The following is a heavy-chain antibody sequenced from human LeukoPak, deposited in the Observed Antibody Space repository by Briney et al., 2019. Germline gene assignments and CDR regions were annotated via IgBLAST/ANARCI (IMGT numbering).Heavy chain of an antibody. Sequence: ASVKVSCKASGYTFTSYGISWVRQAPGQGLEWMGWISTYNGNTNYAQKLQGRVTMTTDTSTSTAYMELRSLRSDDTAVYYCARDWWGQYCSSTSCLDAFDIWGQGTMVTVSS. CDR1: GYTFTSYG. V-gene: IGHV1-18*01. CDR3: ARDWWGQYCSSTSCLDAFDI. J-gene: IGHJ3*02. CDR2: ISTYNGNT. D-gene: IGHD2-2*01.